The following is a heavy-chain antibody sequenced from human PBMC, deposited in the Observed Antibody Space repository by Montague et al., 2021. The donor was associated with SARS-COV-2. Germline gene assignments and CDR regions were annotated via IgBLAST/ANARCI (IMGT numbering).Heavy chain of an antibody. Sequence: SETLSLTCTVSGGSISRYFWNWIRQTPGKGLEWMGYVHDIESSIYNPSLQSRITILLDTPKNQFSLRLNAVTAADTAVYYCARVFSLGYSSDWHPYVFNDYWGQGTLVIVSS. CDR2: VHDIESS. CDR3: ARVFSLGYSSDWHPYVFNDY. CDR1: GGSISRYF. V-gene: IGHV4-59*01. D-gene: IGHD6-19*01. J-gene: IGHJ4*02.